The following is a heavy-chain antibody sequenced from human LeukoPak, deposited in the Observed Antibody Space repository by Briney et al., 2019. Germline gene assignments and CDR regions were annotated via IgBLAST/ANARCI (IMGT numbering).Heavy chain of an antibody. D-gene: IGHD3-3*01. J-gene: IGHJ4*02. CDR3: ARGPADTYYDFWSGPQGRYFDY. CDR1: GFTFSSYA. V-gene: IGHV3-64*01. Sequence: PGGSLRLSCAVSGFTFSSYAMHWVRQAPGKGLEYVSAISSNGGSTYYANSVKGRFTISRDNSKNTLYLQMGSLRAEDMAVYYCARGPADTYYDFWSGPQGRYFDYWGQGTLVTVSS. CDR2: ISSNGGST.